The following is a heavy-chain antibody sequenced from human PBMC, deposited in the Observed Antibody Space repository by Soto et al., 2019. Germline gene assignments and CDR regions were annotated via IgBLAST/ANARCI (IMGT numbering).Heavy chain of an antibody. Sequence: PGASLKISGNASGDSFTSSWIGWVGQMPWKGLEWTGIIDPGASDTRYSPSFQGQVTISADKSISTAYQQWSSLKASDSAMYYSARLAWDTAMAHGGCYFDYWGHGTLVTVPS. CDR2: IDPGASDT. CDR3: ARLAWDTAMAHGGCYFDY. D-gene: IGHD5-18*01. V-gene: IGHV5-51*01. CDR1: GDSFTSSW. J-gene: IGHJ4*01.